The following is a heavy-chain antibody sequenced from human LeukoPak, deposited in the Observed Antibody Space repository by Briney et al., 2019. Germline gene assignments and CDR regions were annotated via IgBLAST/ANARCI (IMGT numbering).Heavy chain of an antibody. V-gene: IGHV3-20*04. D-gene: IGHD3-22*01. J-gene: IGHJ1*01. CDR3: ARAPSEIGGYYPEYFRH. CDR2: INWNGGST. Sequence: GGSLRLSCAASGFTFDDHGMSWVRQVPGKGLEWVSGINWNGGSTGYADSVKGRFTISRDNAKNSLYLQMNSLRAEDTGVYYCARAPSEIGGYYPEYFRHWGQGTLVTVSS. CDR1: GFTFDDHG.